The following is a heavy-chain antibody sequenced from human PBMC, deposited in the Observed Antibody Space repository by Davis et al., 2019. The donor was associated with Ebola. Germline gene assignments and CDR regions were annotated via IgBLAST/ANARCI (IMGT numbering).Heavy chain of an antibody. CDR2: FNSKWYN. CDR1: GGSVSSSGAA. Sequence: HSQTLSLTCAISGGSVSSSGAAWNWIRHFNSKWYNDYAVSVKGRITINPDTSRNQFSLQLNSVTPEDTAVYYCVRGWLRSGFESWGQGTLVIVSS. V-gene: IGHV6-1*01. D-gene: IGHD5-24*01. J-gene: IGHJ4*02. CDR3: VRGWLRSGFES.